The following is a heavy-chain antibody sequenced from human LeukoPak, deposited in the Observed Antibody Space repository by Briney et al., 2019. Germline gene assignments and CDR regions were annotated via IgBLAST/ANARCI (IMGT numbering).Heavy chain of an antibody. CDR2: INHSGST. J-gene: IGHJ4*02. Sequence: SETLSLTCAVYGGSFSGYYWSWLRQPAGKGLEWIGEINHSGSTNYNPSLKSRVTISVDTSKNQFSLKLSSVTAADTAVYYCARHVPVRYYYGSGSYRPFDYWGQGTLVTVSS. CDR1: GGSFSGYY. D-gene: IGHD3-10*01. V-gene: IGHV4-34*01. CDR3: ARHVPVRYYYGSGSYRPFDY.